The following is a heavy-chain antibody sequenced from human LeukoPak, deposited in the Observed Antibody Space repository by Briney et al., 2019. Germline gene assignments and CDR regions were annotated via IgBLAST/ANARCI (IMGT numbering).Heavy chain of an antibody. D-gene: IGHD2-21*02. CDR3: ATDGDGDYVDY. Sequence: PGGSLRLSCAASGFTFSSYWMHWVRQAPGKGLVWVSRINSDGSSTSYADSVKGRFTISRDNAKNTLYLQMNSLRAEDTAVYYCATDGDGDYVDYWGQGTLVTVSS. CDR2: INSDGSST. J-gene: IGHJ4*02. V-gene: IGHV3-74*01. CDR1: GFTFSSYW.